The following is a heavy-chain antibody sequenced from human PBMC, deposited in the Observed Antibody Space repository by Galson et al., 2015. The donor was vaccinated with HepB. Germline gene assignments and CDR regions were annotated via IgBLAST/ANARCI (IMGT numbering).Heavy chain of an antibody. Sequence: SLRLSCAASGFTFSSYAMHWVRQAPGKGLEWVAVISYDGSNKYYADSVKGRFTISRDNSKNTLYLQMNSLRAEDTAVYYCARGYYDILTGHFDYRGQGTLVTVSS. D-gene: IGHD3-9*01. CDR1: GFTFSSYA. CDR2: ISYDGSNK. J-gene: IGHJ4*02. V-gene: IGHV3-30*04. CDR3: ARGYYDILTGHFDY.